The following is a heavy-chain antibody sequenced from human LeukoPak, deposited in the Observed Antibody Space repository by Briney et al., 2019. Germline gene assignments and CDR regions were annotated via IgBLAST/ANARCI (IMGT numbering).Heavy chain of an antibody. CDR1: GYTFTGYY. D-gene: IGHD3-22*01. J-gene: IGHJ4*02. Sequence: ASVKVSCKTSGYTFTGYYMHWVRQAPGQGLEWMGGIIPIFGTANYAQKFQGRVTITADESTSTAYMELSSLRSEDTAVYYCASPVGYYDSSGYYCWGQGTLVTVSS. CDR3: ASPVGYYDSSGYYC. CDR2: IIPIFGTA. V-gene: IGHV1-69*13.